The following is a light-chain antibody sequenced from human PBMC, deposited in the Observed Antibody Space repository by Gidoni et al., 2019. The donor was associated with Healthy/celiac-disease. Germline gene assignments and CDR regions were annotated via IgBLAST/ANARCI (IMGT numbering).Light chain of an antibody. V-gene: IGKV3-15*01. CDR2: GAS. J-gene: IGKJ3*01. Sequence: ELVMTQSPATLSVSPGERATLSCRASQSVSSNLAWYQQKPGQAPRLLIYGASTRATGIPARFSGSWSGTEFTLTISSLQSEDFAVYYWQQYNNWPITFGPGTKVDIK. CDR1: QSVSSN. CDR3: QQYNNWPIT.